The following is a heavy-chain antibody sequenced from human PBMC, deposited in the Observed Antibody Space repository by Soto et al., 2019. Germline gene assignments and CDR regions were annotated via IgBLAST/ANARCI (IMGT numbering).Heavy chain of an antibody. CDR2: ISGSGRTT. CDR3: AKFRGPSYPYHSIDV. Sequence: EVQLLESGGGLVQPGGSLRLSCAASGFTFGSYAMNWLRQAPGRGLECVSFISGSGRTTYYADSVKGRFTVSRDNSKNTLYLQMNSLRAEDTALYYCAKFRGPSYPYHSIDVWGKGTTVTVSS. CDR1: GFTFGSYA. V-gene: IGHV3-23*01. D-gene: IGHD3-16*01. J-gene: IGHJ6*03.